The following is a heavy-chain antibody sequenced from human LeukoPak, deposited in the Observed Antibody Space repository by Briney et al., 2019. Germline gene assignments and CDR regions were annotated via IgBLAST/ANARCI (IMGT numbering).Heavy chain of an antibody. D-gene: IGHD2-15*01. CDR2: ISYDGSDK. Sequence: GGSLRLFCAASGFTFSTYPMHWVRQAPGKALEGVASISYDGSDKVFPDSVKGRFAISRDNSNNTLYLQMNSLRPEDTAVYFCARDRVAVYCSGGNCQSRYYYYDMDVWGQGITVTVSS. V-gene: IGHV3-30*09. CDR1: GFTFSTYP. J-gene: IGHJ6*02. CDR3: ARDRVAVYCSGGNCQSRYYYYDMDV.